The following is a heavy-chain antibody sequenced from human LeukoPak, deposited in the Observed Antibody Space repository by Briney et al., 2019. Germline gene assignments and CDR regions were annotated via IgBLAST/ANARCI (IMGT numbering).Heavy chain of an antibody. CDR2: IDHRGDT. D-gene: IGHD1-1*01. CDR3: ARGPTISETGYFDF. V-gene: IGHV4-34*01. J-gene: IGHJ4*03. CDR1: GGSFSRYY. Sequence: PSETLSLTCAVYGGSFSRYYWSWIRQSPGKGLGWIAEIDHRGDTNYNPSVKSRVTISVDTSKNQLSLKVRSLSAADTAVYYCARGPTISETGYFDFWGQGTLVTVSS.